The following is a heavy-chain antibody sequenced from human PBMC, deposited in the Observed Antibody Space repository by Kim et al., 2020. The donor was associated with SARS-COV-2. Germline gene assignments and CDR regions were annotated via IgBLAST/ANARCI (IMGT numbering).Heavy chain of an antibody. Sequence: ASVKVSCKASGYAFTAYHMHWVRQAPGQGLEWVGRIDPDSGGTNSAQKFQGRVTMTWDTSISTAYLELGRLRYDDTAVYYCAGTYSGSYSGAFETDYWGQGTLVAVSS. D-gene: IGHD1-26*01. CDR2: IDPDSGGT. J-gene: IGHJ4*02. CDR1: GYAFTAYH. CDR3: AGTYSGSYSGAFETDY. V-gene: IGHV1-2*06.